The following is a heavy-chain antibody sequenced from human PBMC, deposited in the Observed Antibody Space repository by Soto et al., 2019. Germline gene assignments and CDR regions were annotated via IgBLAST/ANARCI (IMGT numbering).Heavy chain of an antibody. CDR3: ARAHYGDYGYGRDV. J-gene: IGHJ6*02. CDR2: TYHSGST. CDR1: GGSISSGGYS. V-gene: IGHV4-30-2*01. Sequence: QLQLQESGSGLVKPSQTLSLTCAVSGGSISSGGYSWSWIRQPPGKGLEWIGYTYHSGSTYYNPSLKSRVTISVDRSKNQFSLKLSSVTAADTAVYYCARAHYGDYGYGRDVWGQGTTVTVSS. D-gene: IGHD4-17*01.